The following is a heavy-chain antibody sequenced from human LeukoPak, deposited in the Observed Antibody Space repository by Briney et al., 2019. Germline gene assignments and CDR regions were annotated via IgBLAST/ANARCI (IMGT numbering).Heavy chain of an antibody. CDR3: AQSGIAAARDY. V-gene: IGHV1-69*06. CDR2: IIPIFGTA. CDR1: GGTFGSYA. J-gene: IGHJ4*02. Sequence: SVKVSCKASGGTFGSYAISWVRQAPGQGLEWMGRIIPIFGTANYAQKFQGRVTITADKSTSTAYMELSSLRSEDTAVYYCAQSGIAAARDYWGQGTLVTVSS. D-gene: IGHD6-13*01.